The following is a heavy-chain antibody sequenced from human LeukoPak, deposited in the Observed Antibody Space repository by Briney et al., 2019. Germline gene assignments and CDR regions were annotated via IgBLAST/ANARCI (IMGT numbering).Heavy chain of an antibody. V-gene: IGHV3-15*01. D-gene: IGHD1-26*01. J-gene: IGHJ4*02. CDR3: TTGIVGATQLKDY. CDR1: GFTFSNAW. Sequence: GGSLRLSCAASGFTFSNAWMSWVRQAPGKGLEWVGRIKSKTDGGTTDYAAPVKGRFTISRDDSKNTLYLQMNSLKTEDTAVYYCTTGIVGATQLKDYWGQGTLVTVSS. CDR2: IKSKTDGGTT.